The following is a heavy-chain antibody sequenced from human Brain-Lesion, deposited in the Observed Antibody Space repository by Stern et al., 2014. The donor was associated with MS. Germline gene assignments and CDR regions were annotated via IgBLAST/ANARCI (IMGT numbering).Heavy chain of an antibody. J-gene: IGHJ5*02. CDR1: GGSVSSTSYA. CDR3: AGEEDIRYCSGGSCTGNWFDP. V-gene: IGHV4-39*01. Sequence: QVQLQESGPGLVKPSETLSLTCTVAGGSVSSTSYAWAWIRQPPGKGLEWIGTIYYSGNTYYSPALKSRLTIPLDNSKNQLSLQLRSVTAADTAVYYCAGEEDIRYCSGGSCTGNWFDPWAREPWSPSPQ. CDR2: IYYSGNT. D-gene: IGHD2-15*01.